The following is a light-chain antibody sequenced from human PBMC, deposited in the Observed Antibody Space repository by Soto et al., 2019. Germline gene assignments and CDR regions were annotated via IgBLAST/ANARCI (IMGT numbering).Light chain of an antibody. J-gene: IGKJ1*01. V-gene: IGKV2-28*01. CDR1: QSLLHSNGYNY. Sequence: DLVMTQSPLSLPVTPGEPASISCRFSQSLLHSNGYNYLDWYLQKPGQSPQLLIYLGSNRASGVPDRFSGSGSGKDFKLKISRVEAGDVGVYYCMQALQTPRPFGQGTKVEIK. CDR3: MQALQTPRP. CDR2: LGS.